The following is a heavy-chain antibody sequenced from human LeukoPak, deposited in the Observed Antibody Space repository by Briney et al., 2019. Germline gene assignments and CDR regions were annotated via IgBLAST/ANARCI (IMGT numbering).Heavy chain of an antibody. J-gene: IGHJ4*02. CDR3: ARGDPSWGVVVISEAHY. V-gene: IGHV3-74*01. CDR1: GFTFSSYW. D-gene: IGHD3-22*01. Sequence: GGSLRLSCAASGFTFSSYWMHWVRQAPGKGLVWVSRINTDGSSTSYADSVKGRFTISRDNAKNTLHLQMNSLRVEDTAVYYCARGDPSWGVVVISEAHYWGQGTLVTVSS. CDR2: INTDGSST.